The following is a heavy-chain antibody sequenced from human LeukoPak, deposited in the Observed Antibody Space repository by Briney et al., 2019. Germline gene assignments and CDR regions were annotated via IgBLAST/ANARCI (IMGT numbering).Heavy chain of an antibody. CDR2: INHSGST. V-gene: IGHV4-34*01. CDR1: GGSFSGYY. J-gene: IGHJ6*02. D-gene: IGHD4-23*01. CDR3: AGGRSTNGGNFYYYYGMDV. Sequence: SETLSLTCAVYGGSFSGYYWSWIRQPPGKGLEWIGEINHSGSTNYNPSLKSRVTISVDTSKNQFSLKLSSVIAADTAVYYCAGGRSTNGGNFYYYYGMDVWGQGTTVTVSS.